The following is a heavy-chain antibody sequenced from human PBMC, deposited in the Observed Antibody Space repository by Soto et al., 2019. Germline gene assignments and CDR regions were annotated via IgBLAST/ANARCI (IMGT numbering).Heavy chain of an antibody. Sequence: SQTLSLTCAISGDSVSSNSAAWNWIRQSPSRGLEWLGRTYYRSKWYNDYAVSVKSRITINPDTSKNQFSLQLNSVTPEDTAVYYCARDRRRYNAGTTNYYYYGMDVWGQGTTVTVSS. D-gene: IGHD1-7*01. CDR2: TYYRSKWYN. V-gene: IGHV6-1*01. J-gene: IGHJ6*02. CDR1: GDSVSSNSAA. CDR3: ARDRRRYNAGTTNYYYYGMDV.